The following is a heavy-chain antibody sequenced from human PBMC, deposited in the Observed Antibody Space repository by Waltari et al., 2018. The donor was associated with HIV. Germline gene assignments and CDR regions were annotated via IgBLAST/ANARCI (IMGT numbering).Heavy chain of an antibody. Sequence: VQLVESGGGLVQPGGSLRLSCAASGFTFSNYTMNWVRQDPGKGLEWVSYISRSSSSIFYADSVKGRFTISRDNAKNSLYLQMNSLRVEDTAVYYCARDINGGWGYWGQGTLVTVAS. CDR3: ARDINGGWGY. V-gene: IGHV3-48*01. D-gene: IGHD7-27*01. CDR2: ISRSSSSI. CDR1: GFTFSNYT. J-gene: IGHJ4*02.